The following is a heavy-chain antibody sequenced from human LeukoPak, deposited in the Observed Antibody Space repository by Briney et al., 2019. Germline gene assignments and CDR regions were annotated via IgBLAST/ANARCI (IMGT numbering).Heavy chain of an antibody. CDR3: AREGDYYGSGSYYSYYYGMDV. Sequence: ASVKVSCMASGYTFTSYYMHWVRQAPGQGLEWMGILNPSGGSTSYAQKFQGRVTITADESTSTAYMELSSLRSEDTAVYYCAREGDYYGSGSYYSYYYGMDVWGQGTTVTVSS. V-gene: IGHV1-46*01. J-gene: IGHJ6*02. CDR1: GYTFTSYY. D-gene: IGHD3-10*01. CDR2: LNPSGGST.